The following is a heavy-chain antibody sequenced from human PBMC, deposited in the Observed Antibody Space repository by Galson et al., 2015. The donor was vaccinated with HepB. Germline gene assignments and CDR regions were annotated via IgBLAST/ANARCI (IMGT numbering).Heavy chain of an antibody. Sequence: SLRLSCAASGFTFSSYAMSWVRQAPGKRLEWVSAISGSGGSTYYADSVKGRFTISSDNSKNTLYLQMNSLRAEDTAVYYCAKDGGPDTNYYYYYMDVWGKGTTVTVSS. D-gene: IGHD2-15*01. CDR1: GFTFSSYA. J-gene: IGHJ6*03. CDR2: ISGSGGST. CDR3: AKDGGPDTNYYYYYMDV. V-gene: IGHV3-23*01.